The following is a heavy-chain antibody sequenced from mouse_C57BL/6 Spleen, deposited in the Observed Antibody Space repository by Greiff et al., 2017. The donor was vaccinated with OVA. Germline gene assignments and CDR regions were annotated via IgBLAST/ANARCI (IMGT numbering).Heavy chain of an antibody. D-gene: IGHD1-1*01. CDR2: IRSKSNNYAT. Sequence: VQLKESGGGLVQPKGSLKLSCAASGFSFNTYAMNWVRQAPGKGLEWVARIRSKSNNYATYYADSVKDRFTISRDDSESMLYLQMNNLKTEDTAMYYCVRFITTYYYAMDYWGQGTSVTVSS. V-gene: IGHV10-1*01. J-gene: IGHJ4*01. CDR1: GFSFNTYA. CDR3: VRFITTYYYAMDY.